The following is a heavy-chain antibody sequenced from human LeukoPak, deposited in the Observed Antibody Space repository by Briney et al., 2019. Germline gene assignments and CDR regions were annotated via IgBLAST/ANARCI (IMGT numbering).Heavy chain of an antibody. Sequence: ASVKVSSKASGYTFTIYGISWVRQAPGQGLEWMGWISAYNGNTNYAQKLQGRVTMTTDTSTSTAYMELRSLRSDDTAVYYCARDLDIVVVTAIPAVFDYWGQGTLITVSS. CDR3: ARDLDIVVVTAIPAVFDY. CDR1: GYTFTIYG. J-gene: IGHJ4*02. V-gene: IGHV1-18*01. D-gene: IGHD2-21*02. CDR2: ISAYNGNT.